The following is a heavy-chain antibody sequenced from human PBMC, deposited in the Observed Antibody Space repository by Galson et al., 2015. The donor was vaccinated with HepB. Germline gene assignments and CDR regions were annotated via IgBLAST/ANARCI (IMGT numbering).Heavy chain of an antibody. CDR2: IVVGSGNT. V-gene: IGHV1-58*01. CDR3: AADPGATIFGVVTAYGMDV. CDR1: GFTFTSSA. Sequence: SVKVSCKASGFTFTSSAVQWVRQARGQRLEWIGWIVVGSGNTNYAQKFQERVTITRDMSTSTAYMELSSLRSEDTAVYYCAADPGATIFGVVTAYGMDVWGQGTTVTVSS. D-gene: IGHD3-3*01. J-gene: IGHJ6*02.